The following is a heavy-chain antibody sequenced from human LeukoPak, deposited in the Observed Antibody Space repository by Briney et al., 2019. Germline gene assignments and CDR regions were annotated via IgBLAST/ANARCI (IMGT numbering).Heavy chain of an antibody. J-gene: IGHJ4*02. D-gene: IGHD1-14*01. CDR3: ARDVGYNTPREERELDY. CDR1: GFTFSSYA. V-gene: IGHV3-30-3*01. Sequence: GGSLRLSCAASGFTFSSYAMHWVRQAPGKGLEWVAVISYDGSNKYYADSVKGRFTISRDNSKNTLYLQMNSLRAEDTAVYYCARDVGYNTPREERELDYWGQGTLVTVSS. CDR2: ISYDGSNK.